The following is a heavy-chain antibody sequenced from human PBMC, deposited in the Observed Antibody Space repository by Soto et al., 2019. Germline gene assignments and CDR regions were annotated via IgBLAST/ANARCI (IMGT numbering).Heavy chain of an antibody. D-gene: IGHD3-22*01. V-gene: IGHV3-11*01. CDR1: GLTFSDNY. Sequence: GGSLRLSCAASGLTFSDNYMSWIRQAPGKGLEWVSYISSSGSIIYYADSVKGRFTISRDNAKNSLYLQMNSLRAEDTAVYYCARDLGYYESDGYFDYWGQGAMVTVYS. CDR3: ARDLGYYESDGYFDY. CDR2: ISSSGSII. J-gene: IGHJ4*02.